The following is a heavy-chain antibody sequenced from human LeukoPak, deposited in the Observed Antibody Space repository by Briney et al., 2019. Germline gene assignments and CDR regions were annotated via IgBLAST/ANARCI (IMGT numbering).Heavy chain of an antibody. J-gene: IGHJ4*02. Sequence: ASVKVSCKASGYTFTSYYMHWVRQAPGQGLEWMGIINPSGGSTSYAQKFQGRVTMTRDMSTSTVYMELSSLRSEDTAVYYCASSSGYNFDFDYWGQGTLVTVSS. CDR3: ASSSGYNFDFDY. D-gene: IGHD5-12*01. V-gene: IGHV1-46*01. CDR2: INPSGGST. CDR1: GYTFTSYY.